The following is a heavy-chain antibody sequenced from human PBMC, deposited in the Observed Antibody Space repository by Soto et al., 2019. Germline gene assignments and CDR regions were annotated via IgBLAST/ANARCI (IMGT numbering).Heavy chain of an antibody. V-gene: IGHV4-4*02. D-gene: IGHD5-18*01. J-gene: IGHJ6*02. CDR1: GGAISDRNW. CDR2: ISHSGIT. Sequence: SETLSLTCTVSGGAISDRNWWSWVRQTPGKGLEWIGEISHSGITNSNPYLKGRVAVTLDKSKKQFSLKVYSMTAADTAMYYCVCVFSGGYGYGFYYYGMDVWGQGTTVTVSS. CDR3: VCVFSGGYGYGFYYYGMDV.